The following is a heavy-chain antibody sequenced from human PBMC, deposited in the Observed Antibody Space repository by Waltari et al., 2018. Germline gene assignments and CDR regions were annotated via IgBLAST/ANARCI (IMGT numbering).Heavy chain of an antibody. J-gene: IGHJ4*02. CDR3: AREPRYCSGGSCLRHYFDY. Sequence: QVQLQQWGAGLLKPSETLSLTCAVYGGSFSGYYWSWIRQPPGKGLEWIGEINHSGSTYYNPSLKSRVTISVDTSKNQCSLKLSSVTAADTAGYYCAREPRYCSGGSCLRHYFDYWGQGTLVTVSS. V-gene: IGHV4-34*01. D-gene: IGHD2-15*01. CDR1: GGSFSGYY. CDR2: INHSGST.